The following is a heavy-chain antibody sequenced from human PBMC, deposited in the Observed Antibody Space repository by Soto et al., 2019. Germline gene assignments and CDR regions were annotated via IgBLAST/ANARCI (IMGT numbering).Heavy chain of an antibody. J-gene: IGHJ6*03. Sequence: GASVKVSCKASGGTFSSYTISWVRQAPGQGLEKMGRIIPILGIANYAQKFQGRVTITADKSTSTAYMELSSLRSEDTAVYYFARDLYSAYYYYMDVCRKGTTVTVSS. CDR2: IIPILGIA. V-gene: IGHV1-69*04. D-gene: IGHD2-2*02. CDR1: GGTFSSYT. CDR3: ARDLYSAYYYYMDV.